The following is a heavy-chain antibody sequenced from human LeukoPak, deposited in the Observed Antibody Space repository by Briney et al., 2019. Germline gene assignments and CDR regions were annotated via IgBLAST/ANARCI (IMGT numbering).Heavy chain of an antibody. V-gene: IGHV3-7*01. CDR3: ARWISESGMYWLDY. CDR2: INQDGGVK. J-gene: IGHJ4*02. Sequence: GGSLRLSCAASGFTFSSHWMSWVRQAPGKGLEWVASINQDGGVKHYLDSVKGQFTISRDNAKNSLYLQMNSLRAEDSAVYYCARWISESGMYWLDYWGQGTLVTVSS. D-gene: IGHD2-8*02. CDR1: GFTFSSHW.